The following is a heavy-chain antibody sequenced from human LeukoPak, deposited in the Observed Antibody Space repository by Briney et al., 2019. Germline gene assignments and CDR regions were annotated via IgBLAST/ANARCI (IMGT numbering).Heavy chain of an antibody. D-gene: IGHD4-11*01. J-gene: IGHJ4*02. CDR2: IYPGDSDT. Sequence: GESLKISCKGSGYSFTSYWIGWVRQMPGKGLEWIGIIYPGDSDTRYSPSFQGQVTISADKSISTAYLQWSSLKASDTAMYYCARRYSNYDVYFDYWGQGTLVTVSS. V-gene: IGHV5-51*01. CDR1: GYSFTSYW. CDR3: ARRYSNYDVYFDY.